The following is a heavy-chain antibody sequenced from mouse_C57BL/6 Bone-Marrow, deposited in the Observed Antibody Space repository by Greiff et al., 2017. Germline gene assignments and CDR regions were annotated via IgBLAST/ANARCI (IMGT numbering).Heavy chain of an antibody. J-gene: IGHJ2*01. D-gene: IGHD2-3*01. CDR1: GFNIKDDY. Sequence: EVQLQQSGAELVRPGASVKLSCTASGFNIKDDYIHWVKQRPEQGLEWIGWIDPEIGDTEYASKFQGKATITSDTSSNTAYLQLRSLTSEDTAVYYYSSFDGNYFDFWGQGTPLTVAS. CDR2: IDPEIGDT. CDR3: SSFDGNYFDF. V-gene: IGHV14-4*01.